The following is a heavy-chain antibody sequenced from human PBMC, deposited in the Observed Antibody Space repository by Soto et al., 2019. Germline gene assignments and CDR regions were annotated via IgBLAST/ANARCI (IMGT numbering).Heavy chain of an antibody. J-gene: IGHJ6*03. V-gene: IGHV3-30*18. CDR2: ISYDGSNK. D-gene: IGHD3-10*01. CDR3: AKVGSGSSRYMDV. Sequence: QVQLVESGGGVVQPGRSLRLSCAASGFTFSSYGMHWVRQAPGKGLEWVAVISYDGSNKYYADSVKGRFTISRDNSKNTLYLQMNSLRAEDTAVYYCAKVGSGSSRYMDVWGKGTTVTVSS. CDR1: GFTFSSYG.